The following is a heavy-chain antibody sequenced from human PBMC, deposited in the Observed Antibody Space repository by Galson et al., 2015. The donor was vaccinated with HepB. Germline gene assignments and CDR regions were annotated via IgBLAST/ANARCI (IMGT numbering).Heavy chain of an antibody. D-gene: IGHD3-22*01. CDR1: GFSLSTSGMC. CDR2: IDWDDDK. CDR3: ARIYDSSGLAYFDY. V-gene: IGHV2-70*11. Sequence: PALVKPTQTLTLTCTFSGFSLSTSGMCVSWIRQPPGKALEWLARIDWDDDKYYSTSLKTRLTISKDTSKNQVVFTMTNMDPVDTATYYCARIYDSSGLAYFDYWGQGTLVTVSS. J-gene: IGHJ4*02.